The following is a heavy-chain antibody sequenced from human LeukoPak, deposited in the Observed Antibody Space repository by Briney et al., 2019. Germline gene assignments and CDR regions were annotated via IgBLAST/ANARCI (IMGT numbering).Heavy chain of an antibody. D-gene: IGHD5-18*01. Sequence: GASVKVSCKTSGYTFTSYGVSWVRQAPGQRLEWMGWISTYNYNTNYAQKFRGRVTLTKDTSTSTVYMELRSLRSDDTAIYYCARQVDTTMALPDYWGQGTLVTASS. CDR3: ARQVDTTMALPDY. V-gene: IGHV1-18*01. CDR2: ISTYNYNT. CDR1: GYTFTSYG. J-gene: IGHJ4*02.